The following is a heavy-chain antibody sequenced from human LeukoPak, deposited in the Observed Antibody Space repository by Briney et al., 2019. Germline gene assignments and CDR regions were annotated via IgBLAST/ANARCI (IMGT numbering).Heavy chain of an antibody. CDR1: GFTFKNYV. Sequence: GGSLRLSCVASGFTFKNYVMSWVRQAPGKGLEWVSAISGSGGSTYYADSVKGRFTISRDNSKNTLYLQMNSLRAEDTAVYYCARAASGWYYFDYWGQGTLVTVSS. V-gene: IGHV3-23*01. J-gene: IGHJ4*02. CDR2: ISGSGGST. CDR3: ARAASGWYYFDY. D-gene: IGHD6-19*01.